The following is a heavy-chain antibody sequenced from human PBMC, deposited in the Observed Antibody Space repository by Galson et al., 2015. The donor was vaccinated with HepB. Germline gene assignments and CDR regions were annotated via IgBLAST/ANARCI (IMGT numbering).Heavy chain of an antibody. Sequence: SVKVSCKASGYTFTGYYMHWVRQAPGQGLEWMGRINPNSGGTNYAQKFQGRVTMTRDTSISTAYMELSRLRSDDTAVYYCASWGGPDPLQYIVVADFDYWGQGTLVTVSS. CDR2: INPNSGGT. CDR1: GYTFTGYY. CDR3: ASWGGPDPLQYIVVADFDY. D-gene: IGHD6-19*01. V-gene: IGHV1-2*06. J-gene: IGHJ4*02.